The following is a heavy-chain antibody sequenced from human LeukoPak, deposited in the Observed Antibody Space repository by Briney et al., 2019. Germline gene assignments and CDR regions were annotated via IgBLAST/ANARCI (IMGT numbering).Heavy chain of an antibody. Sequence: SETLSLPCAVYGGSFSGYYWSWIRQPPGKGLEWLGEINHSGSTNYNPSLKSRGTISVDTSKNQFSLKLSSVTAADTAVYYCASSYGDYGPTYYYYYYMDVWGKGTTVTVSS. CDR3: ASSYGDYGPTYYYYYYMDV. J-gene: IGHJ6*03. CDR1: GGSFSGYY. V-gene: IGHV4-34*01. CDR2: INHSGST. D-gene: IGHD4-17*01.